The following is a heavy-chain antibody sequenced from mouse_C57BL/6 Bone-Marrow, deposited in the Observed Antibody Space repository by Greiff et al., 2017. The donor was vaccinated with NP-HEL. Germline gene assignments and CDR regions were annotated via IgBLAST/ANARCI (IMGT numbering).Heavy chain of an antibody. V-gene: IGHV1-81*01. CDR2: IYPRSGNT. Sequence: VQLQQSGAELARPGASVKLSCKASGYTFTSYGISWVKQRTGQGLEWIGEIYPRSGNTYYNEKFKGKATLTADKSSSTAYMELRSLTSEDSAVYFCARVDYYGSSYRFDYWGQGTTLTVSS. CDR3: ARVDYYGSSYRFDY. J-gene: IGHJ2*01. CDR1: GYTFTSYG. D-gene: IGHD1-1*01.